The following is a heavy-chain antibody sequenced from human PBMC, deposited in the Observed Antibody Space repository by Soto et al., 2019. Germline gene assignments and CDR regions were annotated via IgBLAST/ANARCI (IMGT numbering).Heavy chain of an antibody. CDR1: GLTFTSYS. CDR3: AKEKEACSETSCSLSPFDS. J-gene: IGHJ4*02. Sequence: PGGSLRLSCVVSGLTFTSYSMHWVRQAPGKGLEWVATFWYDASDKTYADSVEGRFTISRNPARGTLFLQLDSLRVEDTAVYFCAKEKEACSETSCSLSPFDSWGQGTLVTVSS. CDR2: FWYDASDK. D-gene: IGHD2-2*01. V-gene: IGHV3-33*06.